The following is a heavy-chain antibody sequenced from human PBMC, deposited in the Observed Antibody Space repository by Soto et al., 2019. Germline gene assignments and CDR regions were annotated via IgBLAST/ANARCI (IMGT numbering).Heavy chain of an antibody. CDR2: MSHSGGT. D-gene: IGHD1-1*01. Sequence: PSETLSLTCAVYGGFVSSGIYYWSWIRQPPGKGLEWIGEMSHSGGTHFNPSLKSRVTISVDTSKNQFSLKMSSVTAADTALYYCARVERGTATTVVDAFDIWGPGTMVTVSS. CDR3: ARVERGTATTVVDAFDI. J-gene: IGHJ3*02. CDR1: GGFVSSGIYY. V-gene: IGHV4-61*01.